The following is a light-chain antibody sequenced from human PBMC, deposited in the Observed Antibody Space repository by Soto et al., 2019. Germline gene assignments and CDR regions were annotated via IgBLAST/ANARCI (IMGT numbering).Light chain of an antibody. CDR1: SGDMGSYNR. J-gene: IGLJ1*01. V-gene: IGLV2-14*01. Sequence: QSALTQPASVSGSPGQSITISCTGTSGDMGSYNRVSWYQQHPGKAPKLIIYEVTDRPSGVSNRFSGSKSGNTASLTISGLQAEDEAEYYCSSYTNINTRACVFGTGTQLTV. CDR3: SSYTNINTRACV. CDR2: EVT.